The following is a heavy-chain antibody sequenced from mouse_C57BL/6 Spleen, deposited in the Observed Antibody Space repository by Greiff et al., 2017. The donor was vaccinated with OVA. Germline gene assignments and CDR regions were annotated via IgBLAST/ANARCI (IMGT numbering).Heavy chain of an antibody. D-gene: IGHD1-3*01. Sequence: EVKVVESGGGLVQPGGSLSLSCAASGFTFTDYYMSWVRQPPGKALEWLGFIRNKANGYTTEYSASVKGRFTISRDNSQSILYLQMNALRAEDSATYYCARGRGSRYWYFDVWGTGTTVTVSS. CDR3: ARGRGSRYWYFDV. CDR2: IRNKANGYTT. V-gene: IGHV7-3*01. CDR1: GFTFTDYY. J-gene: IGHJ1*03.